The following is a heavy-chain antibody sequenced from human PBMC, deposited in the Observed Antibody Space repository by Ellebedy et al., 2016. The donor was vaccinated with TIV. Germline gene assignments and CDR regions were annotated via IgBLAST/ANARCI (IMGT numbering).Heavy chain of an antibody. CDR1: GFTFNSYA. CDR3: ARGYYYGMDV. V-gene: IGHV3-23*01. Sequence: GGSLRLXXAASGFTFNSYAMSWVRLAPGKGLEWVSVISGSGGSTYYADSVKGRFTISRDNSKNALYLQMNSLRAEDTAMYFCARGYYYGMDVWGQGTTVTVSS. J-gene: IGHJ6*02. CDR2: ISGSGGST.